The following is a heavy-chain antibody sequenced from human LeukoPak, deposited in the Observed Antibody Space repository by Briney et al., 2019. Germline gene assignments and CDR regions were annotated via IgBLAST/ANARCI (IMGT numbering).Heavy chain of an antibody. CDR3: ARDGRFGYSYGYFDY. CDR2: ISGSGAYT. J-gene: IGHJ4*02. Sequence: GGSLRLSCAASGFTFSSYAMTWVRQAPGKGLEWVSTISGSGAYTYYADSVKGRFTISRDNSKNTLYLQMNSLRAEDTAVYYCARDGRFGYSYGYFDYWGQGTLVTVSS. CDR1: GFTFSSYA. D-gene: IGHD5-18*01. V-gene: IGHV3-23*01.